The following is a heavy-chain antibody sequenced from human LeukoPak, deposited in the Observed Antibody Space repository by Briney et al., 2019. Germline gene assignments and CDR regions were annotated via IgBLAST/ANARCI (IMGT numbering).Heavy chain of an antibody. CDR2: MNPHSGGT. D-gene: IGHD2-2*01. CDR3: ARAQRTVSGLDV. J-gene: IGHJ6*02. V-gene: IGHV1-2*02. CDR1: GYTLTAYY. Sequence: GASVKVSCTASGYTLTAYYIHWVRQAPGQGLAWMGWMNPHSGGTNYAQNFRARVTMTADTSINTAYFELTGLTSDDTALYYCARAQRTVSGLDVWGQGTTVTVSS.